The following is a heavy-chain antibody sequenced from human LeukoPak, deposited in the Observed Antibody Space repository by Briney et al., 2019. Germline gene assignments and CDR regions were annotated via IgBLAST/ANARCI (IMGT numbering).Heavy chain of an antibody. J-gene: IGHJ4*02. CDR2: ISGGGEST. CDR3: ARQHCSGGDCYFFD. D-gene: IGHD2-15*01. CDR1: EFTFSSHA. Sequence: GGSLRLSCVASEFTFSSHAMNWVRQAPGKGLEWVSSISGGGESTYYADSVKGRFTVSRDNSKNTLYLQLNSLRAKDTAVYYCARQHCSGGDCYFFDWGQGTLVTVSS. V-gene: IGHV3-23*01.